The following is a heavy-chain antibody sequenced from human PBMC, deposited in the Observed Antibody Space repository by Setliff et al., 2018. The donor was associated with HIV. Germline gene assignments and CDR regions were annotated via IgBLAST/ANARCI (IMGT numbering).Heavy chain of an antibody. CDR3: ERGGQSSGYAIEY. J-gene: IGHJ4*02. CDR2: IYYSGSN. CDR1: GASINSGDSY. D-gene: IGHD5-12*01. V-gene: IGHV4-30-4*01. Sequence: SETLSLTCTVSGASINSGDSYWTWIRQSPGKGLEWIGFIYYSGSNYYNPSLKSRLTISLDTSKNQFSLKLNSVTAADTAVYYCERGGQSSGYAIEYWGQGTLVTVSS.